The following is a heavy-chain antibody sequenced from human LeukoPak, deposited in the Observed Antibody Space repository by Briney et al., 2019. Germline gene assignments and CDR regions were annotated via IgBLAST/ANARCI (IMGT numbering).Heavy chain of an antibody. CDR2: MNPDSGNT. CDR3: ARGQIAYCFDGSGYFDY. D-gene: IGHD3-22*01. CDR1: GYTFTSYE. J-gene: IGHJ4*02. Sequence: GASVKVSCKASGYTFTSYEINWVRQATGQGLEWMGWMNPDSGNTRYAQKFQGRVTMTTNTSISTAYMELSSLRSDDTAVYYCARGQIAYCFDGSGYFDYWGQGNLVTVSS. V-gene: IGHV1-8*01.